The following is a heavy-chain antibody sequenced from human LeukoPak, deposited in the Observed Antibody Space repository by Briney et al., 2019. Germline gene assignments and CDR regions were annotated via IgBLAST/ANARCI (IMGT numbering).Heavy chain of an antibody. J-gene: IGHJ4*02. V-gene: IGHV3-33*01. CDR1: GFIFSNYG. Sequence: GGSLRLSCAASGFIFSNYGMHWVRQAPGKGLEWVAVIWYDGSKKYYADSVKGRLTISRDDSKNTLYLQMNSLRAEDTAVYYCARVYSSGWADFDYWGQGTLVTVSS. CDR3: ARVYSSGWADFDY. D-gene: IGHD6-19*01. CDR2: IWYDGSKK.